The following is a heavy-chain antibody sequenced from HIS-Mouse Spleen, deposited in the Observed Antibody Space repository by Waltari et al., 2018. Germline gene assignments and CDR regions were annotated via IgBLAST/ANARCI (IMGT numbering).Heavy chain of an antibody. CDR1: GGSISSSSYY. V-gene: IGHV4-39*07. D-gene: IGHD6-13*01. CDR2: IYYSGRT. Sequence: QLQLQESGPGLVKPSETLSLTCTVSGGSISSSSYYWGWIRQPPGKGLEWSGSIYYSGRTYYNPAVKGPVTISVDTSKNQFSLKLSSVTAADTAVYYCAREIPYSSSWYDWYFDLWGRGTLVTVSS. CDR3: AREIPYSSSWYDWYFDL. J-gene: IGHJ2*01.